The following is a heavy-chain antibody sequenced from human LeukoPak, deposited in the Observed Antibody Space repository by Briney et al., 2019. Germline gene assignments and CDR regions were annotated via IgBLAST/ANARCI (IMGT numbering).Heavy chain of an antibody. CDR3: GKDPNGNFIGAFDF. Sequence: QSGGSLRLSCAASGFTFSSYAMHWVRQAPGKGLEWVAVISYDGSNKYYADSVKGRFTISRDSSKGTLYLQMDSLRVEDTAVYYCGKDPNGNFIGAFDFWGQGTMVTVSS. J-gene: IGHJ3*01. V-gene: IGHV3-30-3*01. D-gene: IGHD4-23*01. CDR2: ISYDGSNK. CDR1: GFTFSSYA.